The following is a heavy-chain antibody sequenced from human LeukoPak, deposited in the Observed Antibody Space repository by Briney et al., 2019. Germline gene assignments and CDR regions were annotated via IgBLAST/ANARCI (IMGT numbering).Heavy chain of an antibody. CDR1: GFSSGSSA. V-gene: IGHV3-23*01. CDR3: ATRSFYYGMDV. CDR2: ISGSGSYT. Sequence: GGSLRVSCAASGFSSGSSALGWVRQAPGKGLEWVSSISGSGSYTYYADSVKGRFTISRDNSKNTVYLQMNSLRDEDTAIYYCATRSFYYGMDVWGQGTTVTVSS. J-gene: IGHJ6*02.